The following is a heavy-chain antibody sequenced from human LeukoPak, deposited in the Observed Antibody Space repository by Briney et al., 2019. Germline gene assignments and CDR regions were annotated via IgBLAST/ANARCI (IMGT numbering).Heavy chain of an antibody. CDR3: ARVTGSGYYFFDY. J-gene: IGHJ4*02. CDR1: VGTFSSYA. Sequence: SVTVSCKASVGTFSSYAISWVRQAPGQGLEWMGGIIPIFGTANYAQKFQGRVTITTDESTSTAYMELSSLRSEDTAVYYCARVTGSGYYFFDYWGQGTLVTVSS. CDR2: IIPIFGTA. V-gene: IGHV1-69*05. D-gene: IGHD3-3*01.